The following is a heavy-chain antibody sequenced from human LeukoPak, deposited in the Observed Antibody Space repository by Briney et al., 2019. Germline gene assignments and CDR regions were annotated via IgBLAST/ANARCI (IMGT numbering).Heavy chain of an antibody. CDR1: GGSISSYY. Sequence: SETLSLTCTVSGGSISSYYWSWIRQPAGKGLEWIGRIYTSGSTNYNPSLKSRVTMSVDTSKNQFSLKLSSVTAAVTAVYYCARDGYRYCSSTSCYSYYYYYYMDVWGKGTTVTVSS. D-gene: IGHD2-2*01. CDR3: ARDGYRYCSSTSCYSYYYYYYMDV. CDR2: IYTSGST. J-gene: IGHJ6*03. V-gene: IGHV4-4*07.